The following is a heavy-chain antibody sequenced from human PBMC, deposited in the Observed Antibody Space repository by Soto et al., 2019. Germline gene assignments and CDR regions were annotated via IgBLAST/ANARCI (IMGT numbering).Heavy chain of an antibody. V-gene: IGHV3-23*01. CDR2: ISGSGGST. CDR3: APHTGYCSGGSCYPKYFQH. D-gene: IGHD2-15*01. J-gene: IGHJ1*01. Sequence: GGSLRLSCAASGFTFSSYAMSWVRQAPGKGLEWVSAISGSGGSTYYADSVKGRFTISRDNSKNTLYLQMNSLRAEDTAVYYCAPHTGYCSGGSCYPKYFQHWGQGTLVTVSS. CDR1: GFTFSSYA.